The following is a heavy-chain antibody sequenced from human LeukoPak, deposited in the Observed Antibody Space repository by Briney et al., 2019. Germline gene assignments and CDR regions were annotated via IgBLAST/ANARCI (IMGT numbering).Heavy chain of an antibody. CDR2: SYYSGST. D-gene: IGHD6-6*01. V-gene: IGHV4-39*01. J-gene: IGHJ4*02. CDR1: AGSSSSSSYY. CDR3: ARRMAAPRTRYFHY. Sequence: ASETLSRTCTGSAGSSSSSSYYWGWIRQPPGKGLEWIGNSYYSGSTYYNPSRKSLVTLSVDTSKNQVSLKVNSVTAAETAVAYCARRMAAPRTRYFHYWGQGSLVRVPS.